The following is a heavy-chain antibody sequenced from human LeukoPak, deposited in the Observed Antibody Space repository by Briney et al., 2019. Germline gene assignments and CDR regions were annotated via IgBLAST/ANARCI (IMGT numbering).Heavy chain of an antibody. D-gene: IGHD3-22*01. Sequence: ASVKVSCKASGYTFTSYYMHWVRQAPGQGLEWMGGFDPEDGETIYAQKFQGRVTMTEDTSTDTAYMELSSLRSEDTAVYYCATDLYYYDSSGPKNYWGQGTLVTVSS. J-gene: IGHJ4*02. CDR3: ATDLYYYDSSGPKNY. CDR1: GYTFTSYY. CDR2: FDPEDGET. V-gene: IGHV1-24*01.